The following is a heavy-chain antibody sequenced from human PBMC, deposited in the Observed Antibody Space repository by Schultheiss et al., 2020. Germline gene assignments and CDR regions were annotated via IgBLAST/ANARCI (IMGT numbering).Heavy chain of an antibody. CDR1: GFTFSTSA. CDR2: ISGGDSKT. CDR3: AKDDSVVTPPY. J-gene: IGHJ4*02. V-gene: IGHV3-23*01. D-gene: IGHD2-21*02. Sequence: GGSLRLSCAASGFTFSTSAMSWVRQAPGLGLEWVSAISGGDSKTYYTDSVKGRFTISRDNSKHTLYLQMNSLRAEDTAVYYCAKDDSVVTPPYWGQGTLVTVSS.